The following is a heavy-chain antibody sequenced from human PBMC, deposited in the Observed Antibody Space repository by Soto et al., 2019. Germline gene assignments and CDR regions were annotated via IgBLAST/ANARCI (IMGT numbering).Heavy chain of an antibody. CDR2: ISYDGSNK. CDR3: AKDLYDFWSGYPAGYYGMDV. D-gene: IGHD3-3*01. CDR1: GFTFSSYG. Sequence: GGSLRVSCAASGFTFSSYGMHWVLQAPGKGLEWVAVISYDGSNKYYADSVKGRFTISRDNSKNTLYLQMNSLRAEDTAVYYCAKDLYDFWSGYPAGYYGMDVWGQGTTVTVSS. V-gene: IGHV3-30*18. J-gene: IGHJ6*02.